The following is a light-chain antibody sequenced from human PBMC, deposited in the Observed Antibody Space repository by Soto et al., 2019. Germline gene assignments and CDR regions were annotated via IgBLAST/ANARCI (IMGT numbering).Light chain of an antibody. CDR2: GAS. Sequence: EIVLTQSPGTLSLSPGERATLSCRASQSVSSSYLAWYQQKPGQAPRLLIYGASSKATGNPDRFSGSASGTEVTITINREEPEDYGVYYGQQYGSSPQTFGQGNKLEIK. CDR1: QSVSSSY. J-gene: IGKJ2*01. CDR3: QQYGSSPQT. V-gene: IGKV3-20*01.